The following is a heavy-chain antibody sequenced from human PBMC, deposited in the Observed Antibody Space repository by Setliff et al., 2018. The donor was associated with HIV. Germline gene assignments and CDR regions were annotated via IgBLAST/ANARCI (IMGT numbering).Heavy chain of an antibody. CDR3: TKKGPKGQWLVDLYFDS. J-gene: IGHJ4*02. V-gene: IGHV3-23*01. D-gene: IGHD6-19*01. Sequence: SLKISCAASGFIFNNYAMSWVRQAPGKGLEWVSVISGSGGSTYVADSVKGRFTISRDNSENTLYLQMNSLRADGTAVYYCTKKGPKGQWLVDLYFDSWGQGTLVTVSS. CDR1: GFIFNNYA. CDR2: ISGSGGST.